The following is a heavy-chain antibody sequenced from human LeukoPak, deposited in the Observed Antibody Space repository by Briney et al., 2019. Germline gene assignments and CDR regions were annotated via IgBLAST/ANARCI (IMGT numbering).Heavy chain of an antibody. CDR3: AKSGSSSSARAHFDY. Sequence: GGSLRLSCAASGFTFSSYGMNWVRQAPGKGLEWVSAISINGGTTSYADSVKGRFTISRDNAKNTLYLQMNSLRAGDTAVHYLAKSGSSSSARAHFDYWGQGTLVTVSS. CDR1: GFTFSSYG. CDR2: ISINGGTT. J-gene: IGHJ4*02. V-gene: IGHV3-23*01. D-gene: IGHD6-6*01.